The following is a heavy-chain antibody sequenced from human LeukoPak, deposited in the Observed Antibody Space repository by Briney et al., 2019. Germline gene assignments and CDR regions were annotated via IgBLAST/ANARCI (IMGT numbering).Heavy chain of an antibody. CDR2: VNSDGSAT. Sequence: GGSLRLSCAASGFTFSTYWMHWVRQTPGKGLVWVSRVNSDGSATWHADSVKGRFTISRDNAKNSLYLQMNSLRAEDTAVYYCARDGYYDSSNDFDYWGQGTLVTVSS. J-gene: IGHJ4*02. D-gene: IGHD3-22*01. V-gene: IGHV3-74*01. CDR1: GFTFSTYW. CDR3: ARDGYYDSSNDFDY.